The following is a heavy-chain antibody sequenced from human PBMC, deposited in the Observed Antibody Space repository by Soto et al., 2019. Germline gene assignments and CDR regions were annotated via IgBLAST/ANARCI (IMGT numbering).Heavy chain of an antibody. CDR2: IYPGDSDT. CDR3: ARHGKSNRPHNWFDP. J-gene: IGHJ5*02. CDR1: GYSFTSYW. Sequence: PGESLKISCKGSGYSFTSYWIGWVRQMPGKGLEWMGIIYPGDSDTRYSPSFQGQVTISADKSISTAYLQWSSLKASDTAMYYCARHGKSNRPHNWFDPWGQGTQVTVSS. D-gene: IGHD4-4*01. V-gene: IGHV5-51*01.